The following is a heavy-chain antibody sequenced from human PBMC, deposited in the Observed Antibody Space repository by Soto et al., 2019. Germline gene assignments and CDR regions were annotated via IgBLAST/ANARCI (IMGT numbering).Heavy chain of an antibody. CDR3: AKAFCTQWYFDL. CDR2: ISGSGGRT. Sequence: EVQLLESGGGLVQPGGSLRLSCAAYGFTFTNYAMSWVRQPPGKGLEWVSGISGSGGRTYYADSVKGRFTISRDNSKNSLYVQMNSLRGEDTAVYYCAKAFCTQWYFDLWGRGTLLTVSS. V-gene: IGHV3-23*01. CDR1: GFTFTNYA. J-gene: IGHJ2*01.